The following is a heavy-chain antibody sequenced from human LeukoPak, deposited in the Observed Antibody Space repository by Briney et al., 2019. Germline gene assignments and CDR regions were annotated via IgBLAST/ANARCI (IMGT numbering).Heavy chain of an antibody. CDR2: IKEDGSGK. J-gene: IGHJ4*02. CDR1: GFTFSRFW. Sequence: RAGGSLRLSCAASGFTFSRFWMTWVRQAPGKGLEWAANIKEDGSGKYYVDSVKGRFTISKDNAKNSVFLQMNSLRVEDTAIYFCARDASRGFDYWGQGTLVTVSS. D-gene: IGHD2-2*01. CDR3: ARDASRGFDY. V-gene: IGHV3-7*01.